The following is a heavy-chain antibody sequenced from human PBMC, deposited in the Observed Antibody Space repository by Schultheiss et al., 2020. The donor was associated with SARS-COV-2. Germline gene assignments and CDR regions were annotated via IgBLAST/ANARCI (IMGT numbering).Heavy chain of an antibody. J-gene: IGHJ5*02. V-gene: IGHV4-61*01. CDR2: INHSGGT. CDR3: ASMLAKAAAGKPDGFDP. D-gene: IGHD6-13*01. CDR1: GGSVTSASDH. Sequence: GSLRLSCTVSGGSVTSASDHWSWIRQPPGKGLEWIGEINHSGGTNYNSSLKSRVTISVATSKNQVSLKVRSVTAADTAVYYCASMLAKAAAGKPDGFDPWGQGTPVTVSS.